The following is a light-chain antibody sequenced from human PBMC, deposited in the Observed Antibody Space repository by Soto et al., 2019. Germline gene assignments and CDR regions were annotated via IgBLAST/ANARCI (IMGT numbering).Light chain of an antibody. CDR3: SSYTTSNTRQIV. CDR2: DVS. J-gene: IGLJ1*01. V-gene: IGLV2-14*03. Sequence: QSALTQPASVSGSPGQSITISCTGTSSDVGGYNYVSWYQHHPGKAPKLMIYDVSNRPSGVSNRFSGSKSGNTASLTISGLQPEDEADYYCSSYTTSNTRQIVFGTGTKVPS. CDR1: SSDVGGYNY.